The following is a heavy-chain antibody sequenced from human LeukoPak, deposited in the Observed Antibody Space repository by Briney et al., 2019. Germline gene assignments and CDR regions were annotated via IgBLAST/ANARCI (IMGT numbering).Heavy chain of an antibody. CDR2: INHSGST. Sequence: SETLSLTCAVYGGSFSGYYWSWIRQPPGKGLEWIGEINHSGSTNYNPSLKSRVTISVDTSKNQFSLKLSSVTAADTAVYYCARDPYSSGWYDFGWFDPWGQGTLVTVSS. J-gene: IGHJ5*02. V-gene: IGHV4-34*01. CDR3: ARDPYSSGWYDFGWFDP. D-gene: IGHD6-19*01. CDR1: GGSFSGYY.